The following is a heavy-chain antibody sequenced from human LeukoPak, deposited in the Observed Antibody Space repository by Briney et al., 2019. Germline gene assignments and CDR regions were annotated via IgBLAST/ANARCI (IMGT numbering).Heavy chain of an antibody. CDR2: ISYDGSNK. V-gene: IGHV3-30-3*01. D-gene: IGHD6-19*01. CDR3: ARGAVAFDY. J-gene: IGHJ4*02. Sequence: PGGSLRLSCAASGFTFSNAWMSWVRQAPGKGLVWVAVISYDGSNKYYADSVKGRFTISRDNSKNTLYLQMNSLRAEDTAVYYCARGAVAFDYWGQGTLVTVSS. CDR1: GFTFSNAW.